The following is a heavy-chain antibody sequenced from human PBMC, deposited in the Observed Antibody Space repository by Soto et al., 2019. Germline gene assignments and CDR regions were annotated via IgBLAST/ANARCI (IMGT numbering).Heavy chain of an antibody. V-gene: IGHV3-23*01. CDR2: ISGSGGST. CDR1: GFTFSSYA. J-gene: IGHJ4*02. D-gene: IGHD6-13*01. Sequence: EVQLLESGGGLVQPGGSLRLSCAASGFTFSSYAMSWVRQAPGKGLEWVSAISGSGGSTYHADSVKGRFTISRDNSKNTLYLQMNSLRAEDTAVYYCAKRSTPGYSSSWIFDYWGQGTLVTVSS. CDR3: AKRSTPGYSSSWIFDY.